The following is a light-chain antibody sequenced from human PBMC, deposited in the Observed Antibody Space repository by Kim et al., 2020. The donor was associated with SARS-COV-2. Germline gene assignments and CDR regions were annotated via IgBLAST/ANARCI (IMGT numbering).Light chain of an antibody. J-gene: IGLJ3*02. CDR3: QVWDSSSDHPL. CDR2: YDS. V-gene: IGLV3-21*04. CDR1: NIGSKS. Sequence: APGKTARITWGGNNIGSKSVHWYQQKPGQAPVLVIYYDSDRPSGIPERFSGSNSGNTATLTISRVEAGDEADYYCQVWDSSSDHPLFGGGTKLTVL.